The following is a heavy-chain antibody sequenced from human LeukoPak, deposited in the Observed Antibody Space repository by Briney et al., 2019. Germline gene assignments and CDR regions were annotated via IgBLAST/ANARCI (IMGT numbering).Heavy chain of an antibody. D-gene: IGHD2-21*01. CDR2: IYTSGST. Sequence: PSETLSLTCTVSGGSISSSNYYWSWIRQPAGKGLEWIGRIYTSGSTNYNPSLKSRVTMSVDTSKNQFSLKLSSVTAADTAVYYCARDVGVDYWGQGTLVTVSS. V-gene: IGHV4-61*02. CDR3: ARDVGVDY. CDR1: GGSISSSNYY. J-gene: IGHJ4*02.